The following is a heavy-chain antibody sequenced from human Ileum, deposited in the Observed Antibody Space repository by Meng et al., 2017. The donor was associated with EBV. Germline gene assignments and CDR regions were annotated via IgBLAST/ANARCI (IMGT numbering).Heavy chain of an antibody. D-gene: IGHD3-22*01. CDR2: INHSGST. CDR1: GGFFIRCY. J-gene: IGHJ5*02. Sequence: RRQQGAAGRLKPPWTLSPPSLGVGGFFIRCYWSWFRQSPGKGLEWSGEINHSGSTNYNPSLKSRVTISVDTSKNQFSLKLTSVTAADTAVYYCAREARSSGYHPGIGPWGQGTLVTVSS. CDR3: AREARSSGYHPGIGP. V-gene: IGHV4-34*02.